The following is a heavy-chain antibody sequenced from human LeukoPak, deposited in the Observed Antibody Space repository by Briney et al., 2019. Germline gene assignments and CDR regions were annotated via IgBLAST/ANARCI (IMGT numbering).Heavy chain of an antibody. D-gene: IGHD6-19*01. V-gene: IGHV4-59*01. CDR2: YHCGNT. J-gene: IGHJ4*02. CDR3: ARGQGWLPDH. Sequence: SETLSLTCTVSGASISSDCWIWIRQTPGKGPEWIGYHCGNTDYNPSLKSRVSISVDTSKNQFSLKLNSISTADTAVYCCARGQGWLPDHWGQGSLVTVSS. CDR1: GASISSDC.